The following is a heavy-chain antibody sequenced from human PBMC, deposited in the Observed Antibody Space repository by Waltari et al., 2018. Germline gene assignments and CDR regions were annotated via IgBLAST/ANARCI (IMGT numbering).Heavy chain of an antibody. J-gene: IGHJ3*02. Sequence: EVQLVESGGGLVQPGRSLRLSCAASGFTFDDYAMHWVRQAPGKGLEWVSGISWNSGSIGYADSVKGRVTISRDNAKNSLYLQMNSLRAEDTALYYCAKDMESGAFDIWGQGTMVTVSS. CDR1: GFTFDDYA. CDR3: AKDMESGAFDI. CDR2: ISWNSGSI. V-gene: IGHV3-9*01. D-gene: IGHD3-3*01.